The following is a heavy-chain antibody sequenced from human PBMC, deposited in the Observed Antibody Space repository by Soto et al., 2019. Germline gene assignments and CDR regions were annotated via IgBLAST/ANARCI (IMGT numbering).Heavy chain of an antibody. CDR3: AEDRSSTMYAMDV. CDR2: ISSSSRTI. D-gene: IGHD2-2*01. Sequence: EVQLLESGGGLVQPGGSLRVSCAASGFSFSSYSMNWVRQAPGKGLEWVSYISSSSRTIYYADSVKGRFTISRDNAKNSLYLKMNSLRDEDTGVYYCAEDRSSTMYAMDVWGQGTTVPVSS. J-gene: IGHJ6*02. V-gene: IGHV3-48*02. CDR1: GFSFSSYS.